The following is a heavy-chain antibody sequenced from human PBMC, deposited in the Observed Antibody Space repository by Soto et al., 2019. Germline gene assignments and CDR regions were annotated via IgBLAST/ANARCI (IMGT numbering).Heavy chain of an antibody. CDR2: MSHDGSHK. Sequence: QVQLVESGGGVVQAGGSLGLSCTASGFTFSTYGMHWVRQAPGKGPEWVAVMSHDGSHKAFLDSVKGRFIISRDNPKNTPYLQMNSLRPDDTAVYYCARLPRSGWDHYYYGMDVWGQGTTVIVSS. V-gene: IGHV3-30*03. D-gene: IGHD6-19*01. CDR3: ARLPRSGWDHYYYGMDV. CDR1: GFTFSTYG. J-gene: IGHJ6*02.